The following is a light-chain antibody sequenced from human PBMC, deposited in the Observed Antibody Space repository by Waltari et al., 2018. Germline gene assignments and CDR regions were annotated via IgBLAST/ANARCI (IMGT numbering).Light chain of an antibody. CDR1: QSIATN. Sequence: EVVMTQSPATLSVSPGERASLSCRASQSIATNLAWYQQKPGQPPRLLVYDDSTRAPPIPARFKGRGSGTEFTLTISSLQSEDSVVYYCQKYYRWPPIALGQGTRLEI. CDR3: QKYYRWPPIA. CDR2: DDS. J-gene: IGKJ5*01. V-gene: IGKV3D-15*01.